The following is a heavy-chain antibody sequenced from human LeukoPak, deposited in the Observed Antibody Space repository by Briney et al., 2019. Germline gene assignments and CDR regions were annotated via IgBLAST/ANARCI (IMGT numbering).Heavy chain of an antibody. CDR1: GFTFSRYS. J-gene: IGHJ4*02. CDR2: ISTSGDST. V-gene: IGHV3-64*04. CDR3: ARGSGYYDRGAYWNYPDF. D-gene: IGHD3-22*01. Sequence: GGSLRLSCSASGFTFSRYSMHWVRQAPGKGLEYVSGISTSGDSTNYADSVKGRFTISRQNSKNTLYLQMNNLRVEDTAVYYCARGSGYYDRGAYWNYPDFWGQGALVTVSS.